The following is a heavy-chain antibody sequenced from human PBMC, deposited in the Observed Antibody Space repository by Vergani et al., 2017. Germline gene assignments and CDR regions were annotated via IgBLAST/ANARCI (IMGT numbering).Heavy chain of an antibody. Sequence: QVQLQESGPGLVKPSQTLCLTCTVSGGSISSGDYYWSWIRQHPGKVLEWIGYIYYSGSTYYNPSLKSRVTISLDTSKNQFSLKLSSLTAADTAVYYCAREXPGSGWSPGDFDDWGQGILVAVSS. CDR2: IYYSGST. CDR3: AREXPGSGWSPGDFDD. V-gene: IGHV4-31*03. CDR1: GGSISSGDYY. J-gene: IGHJ4*02. D-gene: IGHD6-19*01.